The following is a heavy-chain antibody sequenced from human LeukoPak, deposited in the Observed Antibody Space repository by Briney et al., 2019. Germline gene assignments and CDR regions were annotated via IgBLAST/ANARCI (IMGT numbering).Heavy chain of an antibody. D-gene: IGHD3-9*01. V-gene: IGHV4-38-2*02. J-gene: IGHJ4*02. CDR2: IYHSGST. CDR3: ASVLRYFESWVYYFDY. Sequence: SETLSLTCTVSGYSISSGYYWGWIRQPPGKGLEWIGSIYHSGSTYYNPSLKSRVTISVDTSKNQFSLKLSSVTAADTAVYYCASVLRYFESWVYYFDYWGQGTLVTVSS. CDR1: GYSISSGYY.